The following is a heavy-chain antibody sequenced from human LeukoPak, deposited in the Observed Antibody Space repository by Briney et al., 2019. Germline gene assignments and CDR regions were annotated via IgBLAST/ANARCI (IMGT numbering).Heavy chain of an antibody. V-gene: IGHV4-34*01. D-gene: IGHD3-16*02. CDR3: ARRRAYDYVWGSYRPYDY. Sequence: SETLSLTCAVYGGSFSGYYWSWIRQPPGKGLEWIGEINHSGSTNYNPSLKSRVTISVDTSKNQFSLKLSSVTAADTAVYYCARRRAYDYVWGSYRPYDYWGQGTLVTVSS. CDR2: INHSGST. J-gene: IGHJ4*02. CDR1: GGSFSGYY.